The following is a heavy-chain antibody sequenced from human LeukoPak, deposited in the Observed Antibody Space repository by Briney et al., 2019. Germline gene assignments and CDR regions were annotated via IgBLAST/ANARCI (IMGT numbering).Heavy chain of an antibody. CDR1: GSTFSSYS. CDR3: ARVYSSSSGKNAFDI. Sequence: GGSLRLSCAASGSTFSSYSMNWVRQAPGKGLEWVSSISSSSNYIYYADSMKGRFTISRDNAKNSLYLQMNSLRVEDTAVYYCARVYSSSSGKNAFDIWGQGTMVTVSS. D-gene: IGHD6-6*01. J-gene: IGHJ3*02. CDR2: ISSSSNYI. V-gene: IGHV3-21*01.